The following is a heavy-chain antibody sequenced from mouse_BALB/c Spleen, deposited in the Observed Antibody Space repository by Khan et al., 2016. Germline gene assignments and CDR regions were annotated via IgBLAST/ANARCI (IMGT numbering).Heavy chain of an antibody. CDR3: ASDREFITTAHDFDY. J-gene: IGHJ2*01. D-gene: IGHD1-2*01. Sequence: EVELVESGGGLVQPGGSLKLSCAAAGFTFSSYGMSWVRQTPDKRLELVATINSNGGSTYYPDSVKGRFTISRDNAKNTLNLQMSSLKSEDTAMYYCASDREFITTAHDFDYWGQGTTLTVSS. CDR2: INSNGGST. V-gene: IGHV5-6-3*01. CDR1: GFTFSSYG.